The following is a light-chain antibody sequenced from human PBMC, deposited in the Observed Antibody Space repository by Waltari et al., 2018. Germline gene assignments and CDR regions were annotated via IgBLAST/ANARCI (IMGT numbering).Light chain of an antibody. Sequence: QSVLTQPPSMSAAPGQTVTISCSGSASNIGNIHVSWHQQLPGTAPKLLIYDNNKRASGIPDRFSGSKSGASATLGITGLQTGDEADYYCGTWDSSLSVVVFGGGTKLTVL. J-gene: IGLJ2*01. V-gene: IGLV1-51*01. CDR1: ASNIGNIH. CDR2: DNN. CDR3: GTWDSSLSVVV.